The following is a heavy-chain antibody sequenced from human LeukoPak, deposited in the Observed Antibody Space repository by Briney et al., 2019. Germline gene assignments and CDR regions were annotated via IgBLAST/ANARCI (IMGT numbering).Heavy chain of an antibody. CDR3: ARLRAETGTGRFDS. CDR2: IYYSGDT. Sequence: SETLSLTCSISGDSISTYYWSWIRQTPGKGLEWIGYIYYSGDTNYNPSLKSRVTISVDTSKNQFSLKLSSVTAADTAVYYCARLRAETGTGRFDSWGQGTLVTVSS. CDR1: GDSISTYY. V-gene: IGHV4-59*08. D-gene: IGHD6-19*01. J-gene: IGHJ4*02.